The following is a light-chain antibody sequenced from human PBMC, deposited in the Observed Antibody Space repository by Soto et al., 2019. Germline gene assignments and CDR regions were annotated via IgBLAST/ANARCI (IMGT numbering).Light chain of an antibody. CDR3: QQSYTTLLT. V-gene: IGKV1-39*01. J-gene: IGKJ2*01. CDR1: QSISNY. CDR2: AAS. Sequence: DIQMTQSPSSLSASVGDRVTITCRASQSISNYLNWYQQKPGKAPKLLIYAASSLQSGVPSRFSGSESGTDFTLTISSLQPEDFATYYCQQSYTTLLTFGQGTKREIK.